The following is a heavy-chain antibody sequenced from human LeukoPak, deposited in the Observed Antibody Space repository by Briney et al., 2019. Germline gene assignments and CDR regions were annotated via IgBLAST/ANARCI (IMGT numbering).Heavy chain of an antibody. Sequence: PSQTLSLTCTVSGGSISSGSYYWSWIRQPAGKGLEWIGRIYTSGSTNYNPSLKSRVTISVDTSKNQFSLKLSSVTAADTAVYYCARGGRNWFDPWGQGTLVTVSS. J-gene: IGHJ5*02. D-gene: IGHD3/OR15-3a*01. CDR3: ARGGRNWFDP. CDR2: IYTSGST. CDR1: GGSISSGSYY. V-gene: IGHV4-61*02.